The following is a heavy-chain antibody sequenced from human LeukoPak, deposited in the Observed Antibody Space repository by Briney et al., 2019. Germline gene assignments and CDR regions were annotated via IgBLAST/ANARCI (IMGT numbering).Heavy chain of an antibody. CDR3: ARGDCSGGSCPLFQH. J-gene: IGHJ1*01. D-gene: IGHD2-15*01. Sequence: ASVKVSCTASGYTFTNYGINWVRQAPGQGLEWMGWITTNTGIPTYAQGFTGRFVFSLDASVSTTYLQISSLKTEDTAIYYCARGDCSGGSCPLFQHWGQGTLVTVSS. V-gene: IGHV7-4-1*02. CDR2: ITTNTGIP. CDR1: GYTFTNYG.